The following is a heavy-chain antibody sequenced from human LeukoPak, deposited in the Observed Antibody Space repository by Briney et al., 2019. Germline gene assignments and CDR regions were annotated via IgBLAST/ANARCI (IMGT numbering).Heavy chain of an antibody. V-gene: IGHV3-73*01. D-gene: IGHD2-15*01. CDR2: IRSKANSYAT. CDR3: TRLRYCSGGSCYAYFDY. J-gene: IGHJ4*02. Sequence: GGSLSLSCAASGFTFSGSAMHWVRQASGKGLEWVGRIRSKANSYATAYAASVKGRFTISRDDSKNTAYLQMNSLKTEDTAVYYCTRLRYCSGGSCYAYFDYWGQGTLVTVSS. CDR1: GFTFSGSA.